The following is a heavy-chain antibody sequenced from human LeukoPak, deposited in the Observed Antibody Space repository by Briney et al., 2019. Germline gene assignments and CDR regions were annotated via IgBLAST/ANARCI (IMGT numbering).Heavy chain of an antibody. V-gene: IGHV4-59*12. CDR2: IYYSGST. J-gene: IGHJ3*02. Sequence: SETLSLTCTVSGGSISSYYWSWIRQPPGKGLEWIGYIYYSGSTNYNPSLKSRVTISVDKSKNQFSLKLSSVTAADTAVYYCARSAPIVVVPAARDAFDIWGQGTMVTVSS. CDR1: GGSISSYY. D-gene: IGHD2-2*01. CDR3: ARSAPIVVVPAARDAFDI.